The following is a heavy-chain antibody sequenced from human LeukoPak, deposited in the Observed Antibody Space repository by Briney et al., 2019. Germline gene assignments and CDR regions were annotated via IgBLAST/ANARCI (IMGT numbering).Heavy chain of an antibody. V-gene: IGHV3-23*01. CDR2: ISGSGGIT. D-gene: IGHD3-10*01. Sequence: PGGSLRFYCAGSAFTISCMDLVRHGQAPGKGLEWVSAISGSGGITYYPDSEKGRFTVSRDNSKNTLYLQMNSLRAEDTAIYYCENRGAFYYDYWGQGILVTVSS. CDR3: ENRGAFYYDY. CDR1: AFTISCMD. J-gene: IGHJ4*02.